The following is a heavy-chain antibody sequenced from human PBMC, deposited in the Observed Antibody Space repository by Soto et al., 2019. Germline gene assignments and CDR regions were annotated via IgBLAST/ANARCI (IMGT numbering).Heavy chain of an antibody. J-gene: IGHJ5*02. CDR3: ARDLPEANGYSSSWYWENWFDP. CDR1: GGTFSSYA. CDR2: IIPIFGTA. Sequence: QVQLVQSGAEVKKPGSSVKVSCKASGGTFSSYAISWVRQAPGQGLEWMGGIIPIFGTANYAQKFQGRVTITADKSTRTAYMELSSLRSEDTAVYYCARDLPEANGYSSSWYWENWFDPWGQGTLVTVSS. D-gene: IGHD6-13*01. V-gene: IGHV1-69*06.